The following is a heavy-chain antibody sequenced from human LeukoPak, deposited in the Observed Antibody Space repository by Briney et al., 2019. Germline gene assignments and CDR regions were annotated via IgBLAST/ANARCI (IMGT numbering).Heavy chain of an antibody. Sequence: PGGSLRLSCAASGLTFSSYEMNWVRQAPGKGLEGVSYISSSGSTIYYADSVKGRFTISRDNAKNSLYLQMKSLRAEDTAVYYCARGKTSQNIVTRKTYNWFDPWGQGTLVTVSS. D-gene: IGHD2/OR15-2a*01. CDR2: ISSSGSTI. CDR1: GLTFSSYE. J-gene: IGHJ5*02. V-gene: IGHV3-48*03. CDR3: ARGKTSQNIVTRKTYNWFDP.